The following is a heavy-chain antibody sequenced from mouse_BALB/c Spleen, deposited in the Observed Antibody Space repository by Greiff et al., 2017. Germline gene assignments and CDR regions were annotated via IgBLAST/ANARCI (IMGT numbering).Heavy chain of an antibody. V-gene: IGHV1-12*01. CDR3: ARHYRYDEDYAMDY. CDR1: GYTFTSYN. D-gene: IGHD2-14*01. J-gene: IGHJ4*01. Sequence: QVQLKQPGAELVKPGASVKMSCKASGYTFTSYNMHWVKQTPGQGLEWIGAIYPGNGDTSYNQKFKGKATLTADKSSSTAYMQLSSLTSEDSAVYYCARHYRYDEDYAMDYWGQGTSVTVSS. CDR2: IYPGNGDT.